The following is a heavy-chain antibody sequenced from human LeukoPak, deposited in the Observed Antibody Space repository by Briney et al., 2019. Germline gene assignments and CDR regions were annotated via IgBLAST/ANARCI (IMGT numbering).Heavy chain of an antibody. J-gene: IGHJ6*03. CDR1: GYTFTSYG. D-gene: IGHD2-15*01. CDR3: ARVLRYCSGGNCYSGGLGYMDV. CDR2: ISGNNGNT. V-gene: IGHV1-18*01. Sequence: GASVKVSCKASGYTFTSYGISWVRQAPGQGLEWMGWISGNNGNTNYAQKFQGRVTMTTDTSTSTAYMELRSLRSDDTAVYYCARVLRYCSGGNCYSGGLGYMDVWGKGTTVTISS.